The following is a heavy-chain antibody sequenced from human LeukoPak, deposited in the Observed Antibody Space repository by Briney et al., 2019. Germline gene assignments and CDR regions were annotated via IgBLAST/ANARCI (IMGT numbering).Heavy chain of an antibody. D-gene: IGHD3-10*01. CDR1: GASISSYY. CDR3: ARHPEFYFFDY. Sequence: SETLSLTCTVSGASISSYYWSWIRQPPGKGLEWIGYISYSGSTNYNPSLKSRVTISADTSKNQVSLTLSSVTAADTAVYYCARHPEFYFFDYWGQGTPVTLYS. J-gene: IGHJ4*02. CDR2: ISYSGST. V-gene: IGHV4-59*08.